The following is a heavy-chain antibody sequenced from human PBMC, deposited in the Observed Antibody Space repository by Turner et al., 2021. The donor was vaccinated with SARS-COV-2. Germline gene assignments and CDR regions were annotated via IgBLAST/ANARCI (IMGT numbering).Heavy chain of an antibody. CDR3: ARHDSRITNIIVVPRNWFDP. J-gene: IGHJ5*02. D-gene: IGHD3-22*01. V-gene: IGHV4-39*01. CDR1: GASLGHSRNY. CDR2: INYSGRT. Sequence: QLQLQESGPGLVKSSETLSLTFAVSGASLGHSRNYWAWIRQSPGKGLEWIGSINYSGRTYYTSSLKSRVTISVDTSNNQFSLRLRSVTAADTANYYCARHDSRITNIIVVPRNWFDPWGQGTLVTVSS.